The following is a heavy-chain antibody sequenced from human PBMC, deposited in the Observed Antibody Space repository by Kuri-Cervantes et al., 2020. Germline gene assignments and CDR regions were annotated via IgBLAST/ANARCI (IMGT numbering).Heavy chain of an antibody. V-gene: IGHV1-18*01. CDR3: ARDIPGQWLVFEL. D-gene: IGHD6-19*01. CDR1: GYTFTSYA. J-gene: IGHJ4*02. CDR2: ISAYNGNT. Sequence: ASVKVSCKASGYTFTSYAMNWVRQAPGQGLEWMGWISAYNGNTNYAQKLQGRVTMTTDTSTSTAYMELRSLRSDDTAVYYCARDIPGQWLVFELWGQGTLVTVSS.